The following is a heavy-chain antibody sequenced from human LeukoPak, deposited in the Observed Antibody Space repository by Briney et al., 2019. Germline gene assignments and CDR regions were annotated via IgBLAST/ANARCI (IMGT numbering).Heavy chain of an antibody. CDR2: ISINGGST. D-gene: IGHD4-17*01. V-gene: IGHV3-64*01. CDR3: ARSHMYGDYGEDI. Sequence: GGSLRLSCAASGFTFSSYTMHWVRQAPGEGLEYVSVISINGGSTYYANSVKGRFTISRDNANNTLYLQMNSLRAEDAATYYCARSHMYGDYGEDIWGHGTVVAVSS. CDR1: GFTFSSYT. J-gene: IGHJ3*02.